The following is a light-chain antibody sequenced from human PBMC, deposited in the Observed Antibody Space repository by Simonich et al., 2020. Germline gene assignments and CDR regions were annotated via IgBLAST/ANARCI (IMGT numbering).Light chain of an antibody. CDR1: QSISSY. CDR2: AAS. CDR3: QQSYSTPWT. J-gene: IGKJ1*01. V-gene: IGKV1-39*01. Sequence: DIQMTQSPSSLSASVGDRVTITCRASQSISSYLNWYQQKPGKAPKLLIYAASSLKSGVPSRLSGSGSGTDFTITISSLQPEDFATYYCQQSYSTPWTFGQGTKVEIK.